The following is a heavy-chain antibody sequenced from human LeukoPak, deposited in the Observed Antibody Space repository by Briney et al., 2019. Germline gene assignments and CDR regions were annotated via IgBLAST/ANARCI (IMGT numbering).Heavy chain of an antibody. CDR1: GGSFSGYY. CDR3: ARQGYGDEPYYFDY. D-gene: IGHD4-17*01. V-gene: IGHV4-59*08. J-gene: IGHJ4*02. Sequence: SETLSLTCAVYGGSFSGYYWSWIRQPPGKGLEWIGYIYYSGSTNYNPSLKSRVTISVDTSKNQFSLKLSSVTAADTAVYYCARQGYGDEPYYFDYWGQGTLVTVSS. CDR2: IYYSGST.